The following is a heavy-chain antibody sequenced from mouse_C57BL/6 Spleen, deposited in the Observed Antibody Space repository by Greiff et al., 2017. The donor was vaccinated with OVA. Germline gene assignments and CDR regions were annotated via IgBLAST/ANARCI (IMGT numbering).Heavy chain of an antibody. CDR3: ARGEGGGYLDY. V-gene: IGHV1-80*01. J-gene: IGHJ2*01. CDR2: IYPGDGDT. Sequence: QVQLQQSGAELVKPGASVKISCKASGYAFSSYWMNWVKQRPGKGLEWIGQIYPGDGDTNYNGKFKGKATLTADKSSSTAYMQLSSLSSEDAAVYFCARGEGGGYLDYWGQGTTLTVSS. CDR1: GYAFSSYW.